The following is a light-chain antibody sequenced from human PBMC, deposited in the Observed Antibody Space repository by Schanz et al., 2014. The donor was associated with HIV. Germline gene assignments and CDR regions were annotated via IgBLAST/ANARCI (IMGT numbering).Light chain of an antibody. Sequence: QSVLTQPPSVSGAPGQRVTISCTGSSSNIGAGYDVHWYQQLPGTAPKLLISGNTNRPSGVPDRISGSRSGASASLAITGLQAEDEADYYCQSYDTSLRVWVFGGGTKVTVL. J-gene: IGLJ3*02. CDR2: GNT. CDR1: SSNIGAGYD. V-gene: IGLV1-40*01. CDR3: QSYDTSLRVWV.